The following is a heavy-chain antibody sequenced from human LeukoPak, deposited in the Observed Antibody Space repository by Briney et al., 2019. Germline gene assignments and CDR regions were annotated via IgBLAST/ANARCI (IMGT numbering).Heavy chain of an antibody. V-gene: IGHV4-39*01. J-gene: IGHJ5*02. CDR3: ARPTRETYCSGGSCYSVWFDP. CDR2: IYYSGST. CDR1: GGSIGSSSYY. D-gene: IGHD2-15*01. Sequence: SETLSLTCTVSGGSIGSSSYYWGWIRQAPGKGLEWIGSIYYSGSTYCNPSLKSRVTISVDTSKNQFSLKLSSVTAADTAVYYCARPTRETYCSGGSCYSVWFDPWGQGTLVTVSS.